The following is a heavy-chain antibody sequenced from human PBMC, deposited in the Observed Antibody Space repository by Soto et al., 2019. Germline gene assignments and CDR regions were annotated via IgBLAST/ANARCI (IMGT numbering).Heavy chain of an antibody. V-gene: IGHV1-8*01. Sequence: QAHLEQSGAELKRPGASVKVSCKASGYTFSDFDINWLRQASGQGPEWMGWMNAKSGDTFFPQRFQGKFNMTRDTSLSTAYREVGSLTSDDTAIYYCARGNPFNYAGFAVWGQGTTVAVSS. J-gene: IGHJ6*02. CDR1: GYTFSDFD. CDR3: ARGNPFNYAGFAV. CDR2: MNAKSGDT. D-gene: IGHD3-16*01.